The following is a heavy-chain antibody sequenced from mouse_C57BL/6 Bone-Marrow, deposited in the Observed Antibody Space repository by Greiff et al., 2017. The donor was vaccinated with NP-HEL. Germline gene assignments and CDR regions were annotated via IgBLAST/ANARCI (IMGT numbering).Heavy chain of an antibody. CDR2: IDPSDSET. J-gene: IGHJ1*03. CDR3: ARSDDYASYWYFDV. V-gene: IGHV1-52*01. D-gene: IGHD2-4*01. CDR1: GYTFTSYW. Sequence: QVQLQQPGAELVRPGSSVKLSCKASGYTFTSYWMHWVKQRPIQGLEWIGNIDPSDSETHYNQKFKDKATLNVDKSSSTAYMQLSSLTSEDSAVYYCARSDDYASYWYFDVWGTGTTVTVSS.